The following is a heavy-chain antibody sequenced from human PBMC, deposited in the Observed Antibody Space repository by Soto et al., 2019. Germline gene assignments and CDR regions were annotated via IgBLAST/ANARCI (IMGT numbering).Heavy chain of an antibody. D-gene: IGHD3-10*01. CDR1: GVTFSSYA. CDR2: VIPVFGLA. Sequence: ASVKVSCKSSGVTFSSYAISWVRQAPGQGLEWMGGVIPVFGLATYAQKVQGRVTITADKSTNTAYMEVSSLRSEDTAVYYCARGKSYYGSGKGIYDYYSLDVWGQGTTVTVSS. V-gene: IGHV1-69*10. J-gene: IGHJ6*02. CDR3: ARGKSYYGSGKGIYDYYSLDV.